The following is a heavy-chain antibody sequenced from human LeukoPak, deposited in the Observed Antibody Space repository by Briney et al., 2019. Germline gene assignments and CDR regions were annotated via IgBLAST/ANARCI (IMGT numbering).Heavy chain of an antibody. J-gene: IGHJ4*02. CDR2: LGSSIRNV. CDR3: ARDPRIATAGYYFDS. CDR1: GVTFDTYD. D-gene: IGHD6-13*01. V-gene: IGHV3-21*01. Sequence: SGGSLRLSCAASGVTFDTYDMNWVRQAPGKGLEWVSFLGSSIRNVKYADSVKGRFTISRDDAKNSLYLQMNSLRVEDTAVYYCARDPRIATAGYYFDSWGQGVLVTVSS.